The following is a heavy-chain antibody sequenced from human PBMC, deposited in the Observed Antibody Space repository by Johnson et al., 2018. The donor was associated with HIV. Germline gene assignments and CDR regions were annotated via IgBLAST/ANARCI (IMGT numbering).Heavy chain of an antibody. Sequence: VPLVESGGGLVKPGGSLRLSCAASGFTFSDYYMSWIRQAPGKGLEWVSYISSSGSTIYYADPVKGRFTISRDNAKNLVYLQMNSLRAEDTAVYYCARGPVDTAMGNDAFEIGSQWTMVTVSS. D-gene: IGHD5-18*01. CDR1: GFTFSDYY. V-gene: IGHV3-11*04. CDR2: ISSSGSTI. CDR3: ARGPVDTAMGNDAFEI. J-gene: IGHJ3*02.